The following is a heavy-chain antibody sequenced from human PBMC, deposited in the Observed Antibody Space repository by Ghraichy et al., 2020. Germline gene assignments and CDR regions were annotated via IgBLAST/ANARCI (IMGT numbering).Heavy chain of an antibody. CDR2: IYYSGST. CDR1: GGSISSSSNY. J-gene: IGHJ4*02. D-gene: IGHD3-22*01. Sequence: SETLSLTCTVSGGSISSSSNYWDWIRQPPGKGLEWIGSIYYSGSTYYNPSLKSRVTISVDTSNIQFSLNLSSVTAADTAVYYCARRYYYDSSGYYYHFDHWGQGTLVTVSS. CDR3: ARRYYYDSSGYYYHFDH. V-gene: IGHV4-39*01.